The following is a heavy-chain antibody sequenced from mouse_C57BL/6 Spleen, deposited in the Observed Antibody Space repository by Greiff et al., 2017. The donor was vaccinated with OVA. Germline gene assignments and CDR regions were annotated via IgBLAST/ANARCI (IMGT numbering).Heavy chain of an antibody. CDR1: GFTFSDYY. CDR2: ISNGGGST. V-gene: IGHV5-12*01. D-gene: IGHD1-1*01. J-gene: IGHJ2*01. Sequence: DVKLVESGGGLVQPGGSLKLSCAASGFTFSDYYMYWVRQTPEKRLEWVAYISNGGGSTYYPDTVKGRFTISRDNAKNTLYLQMSRLKSEDTAMYYCARPSIYYYGSSYSLYFDYWGQGTTLTVSS. CDR3: ARPSIYYYGSSYSLYFDY.